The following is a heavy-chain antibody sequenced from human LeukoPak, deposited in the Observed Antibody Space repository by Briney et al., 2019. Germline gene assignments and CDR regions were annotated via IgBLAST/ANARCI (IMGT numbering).Heavy chain of an antibody. CDR3: ARSTPTDLPSNWFDP. CDR2: IYTSGST. CDR1: GGSISSGSYY. Sequence: SQTLSLTCTVSGGSISSGSYYWSWIRQPAGTGLEWIGRIYTSGSTNYDPSLKSRVTISVDTSKNQSSLMLSSVTAAHTAVYYCARSTPTDLPSNWFDPWGQGTLVTVSS. V-gene: IGHV4-61*02. J-gene: IGHJ5*02.